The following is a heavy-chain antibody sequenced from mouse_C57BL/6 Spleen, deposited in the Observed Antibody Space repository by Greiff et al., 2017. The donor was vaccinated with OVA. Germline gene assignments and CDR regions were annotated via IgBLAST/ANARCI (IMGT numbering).Heavy chain of an antibody. D-gene: IGHD2-2*01. Sequence: VQLQQPGAELVRPGTSVKLSCKASGYTFTSYWMHWVKQRPGQGLEWIGVIDPSDSYTKYNQKFKGKATLTVDTSSSTAYMQLSSLTSEDSAVYYCARSYGYDSFAYWGQGTLVTVSA. CDR3: ARSYGYDSFAY. V-gene: IGHV1-59*01. CDR2: IDPSDSYT. J-gene: IGHJ3*01. CDR1: GYTFTSYW.